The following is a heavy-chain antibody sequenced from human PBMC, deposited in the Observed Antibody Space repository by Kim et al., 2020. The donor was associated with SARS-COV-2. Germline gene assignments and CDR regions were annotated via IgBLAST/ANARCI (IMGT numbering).Heavy chain of an antibody. CDR3: ARVVTIFGVVCWFDP. Sequence: VKGRFTISRANAKNPLYLQMNSLRAEDTAVYYCARVVTIFGVVCWFDPWGQGTLVTVSS. V-gene: IGHV3-11*06. D-gene: IGHD3-3*01. J-gene: IGHJ5*02.